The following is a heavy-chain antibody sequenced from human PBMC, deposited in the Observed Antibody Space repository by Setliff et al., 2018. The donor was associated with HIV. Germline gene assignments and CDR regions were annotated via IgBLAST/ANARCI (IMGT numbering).Heavy chain of an antibody. V-gene: IGHV3-23*03. J-gene: IGHJ5*02. CDR2: IYRGGSGT. Sequence: GGSLRLSCAASGFTSGSHAMSWVRQGPGEGLEWVAVIYRGGSGTYYADSVKGRFTISRDNSQNTLYLHMGNLRAEDTAVYFCARVTVELYHDDARGFDPWGQGTLVTVSS. CDR1: GFTSGSHA. D-gene: IGHD3-22*01. CDR3: ARVTVELYHDDARGFDP.